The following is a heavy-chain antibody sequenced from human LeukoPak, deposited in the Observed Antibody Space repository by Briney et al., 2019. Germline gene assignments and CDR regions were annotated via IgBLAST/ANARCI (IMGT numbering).Heavy chain of an antibody. CDR3: ARGGYYNWFDP. J-gene: IGHJ5*02. Sequence: SETLSLTCTVSGGSISSYYWSWIRQPPGKGLEWIGYIYYSGSTNYNPSLKSRVTMSLDTSKNQFSLKLSSVTVADTAVYYCARGGYYNWFDPWGQGTLVTVSS. CDR1: GGSISSYY. CDR2: IYYSGST. V-gene: IGHV4-59*01. D-gene: IGHD1-1*01.